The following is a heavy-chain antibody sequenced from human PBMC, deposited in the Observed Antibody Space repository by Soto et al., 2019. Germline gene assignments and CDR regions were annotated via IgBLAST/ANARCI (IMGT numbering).Heavy chain of an antibody. Sequence: QVQLVESGGGVVQPGRSLRLSCEASGFTFRDYAMHWVRQAPGKGLEWVAAIPSDGSAQHYADSVKGRFSISRDNSKNTLSLQMNSLRVEDTAVYYCAKVREDLVLMVALDYWGQGTLVTVSS. CDR1: GFTFRDYA. D-gene: IGHD2-8*01. CDR2: IPSDGSAQ. CDR3: AKVREDLVLMVALDY. J-gene: IGHJ4*02. V-gene: IGHV3-30-3*01.